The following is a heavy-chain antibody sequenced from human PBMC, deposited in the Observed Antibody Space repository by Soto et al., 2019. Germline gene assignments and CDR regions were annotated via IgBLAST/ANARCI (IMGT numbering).Heavy chain of an antibody. CDR3: ATFYGDYVSY. CDR2: VYCSGRT. J-gene: IGHJ4*02. Sequence: SETLSLTCTVSGGSISSCSYYWGWVRQPPGKGLECIGSVYCSGRTYYNPSLKSRVTISVDTSKNQFSLKLSSVTAADTAVYYCATFYGDYVSYWAQGTLVTVSS. CDR1: GGSISSCSYY. D-gene: IGHD4-17*01. V-gene: IGHV4-39*01.